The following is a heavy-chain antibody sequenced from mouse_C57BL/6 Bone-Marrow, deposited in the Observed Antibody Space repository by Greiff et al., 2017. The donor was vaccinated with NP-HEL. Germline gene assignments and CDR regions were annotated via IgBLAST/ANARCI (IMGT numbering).Heavy chain of an antibody. V-gene: IGHV4-1*01. CDR2: INPDSSTI. J-gene: IGHJ3*01. CDR1: GVDFSRYW. CDR3: ARPQTGPWFAY. Sequence: EAGGVDFSRYWMSWVRRAPGKGLEWIGEINPDSSTINYAPSLKDKFIISRDNAKNTLYLQMSKVRSEDTALYYCARPQTGPWFAYWGQGTLVTGSA.